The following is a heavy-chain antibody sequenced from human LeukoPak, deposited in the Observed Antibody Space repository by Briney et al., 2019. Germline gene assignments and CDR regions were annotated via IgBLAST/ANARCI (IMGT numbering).Heavy chain of an antibody. D-gene: IGHD1-14*01. CDR1: GGSISSYY. Sequence: SETLSLTCTVSGGSISSYYWSWIRQPPGKGLEWIGYIYYSGSTNYNPSLKSRVTISVDTSKNQFSLKLSSVTAADTAVYYCARVEPELGPFTFDYWGQGTLVTVSS. CDR3: ARVEPELGPFTFDY. V-gene: IGHV4-59*01. CDR2: IYYSGST. J-gene: IGHJ4*02.